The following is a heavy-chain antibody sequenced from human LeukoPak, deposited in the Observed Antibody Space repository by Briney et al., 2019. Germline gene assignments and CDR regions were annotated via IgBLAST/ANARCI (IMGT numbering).Heavy chain of an antibody. CDR2: ISSDGSNK. Sequence: PGGSLRLSCAASGFTFSGYGMHWVRQAPGKGLEWVAVISSDGSNKYYADSVKGRFNISRDNSKNTLYVQMNSLRAEDTAVYYCAFCGGDCYTFVDYWGQGTLVTVSS. J-gene: IGHJ4*02. CDR1: GFTFSGYG. CDR3: AFCGGDCYTFVDY. V-gene: IGHV3-30*03. D-gene: IGHD2-21*02.